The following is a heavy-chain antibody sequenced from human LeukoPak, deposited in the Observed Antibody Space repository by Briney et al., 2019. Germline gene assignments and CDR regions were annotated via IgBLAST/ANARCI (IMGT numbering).Heavy chain of an antibody. CDR3: ARGAAAQPYYYYYMDV. V-gene: IGHV4-4*07. D-gene: IGHD2-2*01. J-gene: IGHJ6*03. CDR1: GGSISSYY. CDR2: IYTSGST. Sequence: SETLSLTCTVSGGSISSYYWSWIRQPAGKGLEWIGRIYTSGSTNYNPSLKSRVTMSVDTSKNQFSLKLSSVTAADTAVYYCARGAAAQPYYYYYMDVWGKGTTVTISS.